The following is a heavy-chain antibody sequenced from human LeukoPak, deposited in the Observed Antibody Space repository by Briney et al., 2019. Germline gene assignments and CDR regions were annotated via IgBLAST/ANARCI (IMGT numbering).Heavy chain of an antibody. Sequence: SQTLSLTCTVSGGSISSGGYYWSWIRQHPGKGLEWIGYIYYSGSTYYNPSLKSRVTISVDTSKNQSSLKLSSVTAADTAVYYCARNDYGDYNNWFDPWGQGTLVTVSS. CDR1: GGSISSGGYY. CDR3: ARNDYGDYNNWFDP. CDR2: IYYSGST. V-gene: IGHV4-31*03. J-gene: IGHJ5*02. D-gene: IGHD4-17*01.